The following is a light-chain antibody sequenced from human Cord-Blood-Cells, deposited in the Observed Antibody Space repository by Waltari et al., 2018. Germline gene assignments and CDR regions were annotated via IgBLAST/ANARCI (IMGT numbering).Light chain of an antibody. CDR1: TLGDNY. J-gene: IGLJ2*01. CDR3: QACDSSTVV. Sequence: SYELTQPPSVSVSPGQTASIPCSGDTLGDNYACWYQQKPGQSPVLVIYQDSKRPSGIPERFSGSNSGNTATLTISGTQAMDEADYYCQACDSSTVVFGGGTKLTVL. V-gene: IGLV3-1*01. CDR2: QDS.